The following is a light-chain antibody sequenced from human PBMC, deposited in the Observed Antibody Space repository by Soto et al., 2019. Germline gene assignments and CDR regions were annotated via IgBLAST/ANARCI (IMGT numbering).Light chain of an antibody. CDR3: QESYSTPYT. CDR1: QSISSY. Sequence: DIQMTQSPSSLSASVGDRVTITCRASQSISSYLNWYQQKPGKAPKLLIYDASILQSGVPSNFSGSGSGTDFTLTINSLQPEDFATYDCQESYSTPYTFGQGTKLEIK. CDR2: DAS. J-gene: IGKJ2*01. V-gene: IGKV1-39*01.